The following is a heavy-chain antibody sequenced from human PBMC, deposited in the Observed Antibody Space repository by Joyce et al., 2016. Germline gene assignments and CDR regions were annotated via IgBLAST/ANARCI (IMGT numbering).Heavy chain of an antibody. CDR1: DGSLSSTNCY. Sequence: QLQLQESGPGLVKPSETLSLSCTVSDGSLSSTNCYWGRIRQPPGKGLEWLGSIYDRVRTHYNTSLKRRVTVSLDTSRSQFSRKLTSVTAADTAVYFCVRDAYYYDISGYSTPPLFDRWGHGTLVTVYS. CDR2: IYDRVRT. V-gene: IGHV4-39*07. D-gene: IGHD3-22*01. J-gene: IGHJ5*02. CDR3: VRDAYYYDISGYSTPPLFDR.